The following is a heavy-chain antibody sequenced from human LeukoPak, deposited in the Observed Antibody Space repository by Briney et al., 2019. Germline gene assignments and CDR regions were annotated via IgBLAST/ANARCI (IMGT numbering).Heavy chain of an antibody. CDR3: ARARWELTDAFDI. D-gene: IGHD1-26*01. V-gene: IGHV4-39*07. CDR1: GGSISSSSYY. CDR2: VYYKGST. J-gene: IGHJ3*02. Sequence: SETLSLTCTVSGGSISSSSYYWGWIRQPPGKGLEWIGSVYYKGSTYYMPSFKSRVTISLDTSKNQFSLQLSSVTAADTAMYYCARARWELTDAFDIWGQGTMVTVSS.